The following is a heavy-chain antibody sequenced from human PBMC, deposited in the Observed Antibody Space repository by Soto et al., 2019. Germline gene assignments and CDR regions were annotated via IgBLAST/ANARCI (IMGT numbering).Heavy chain of an antibody. CDR2: ISGAGGVT. V-gene: IGHV3-23*01. Sequence: EVQLLESGGGLVQPGGSLRLSCAVSGFTFSSYAMSWVRQAPGKCPEWVSSISGAGGVTHYADSVRGRFTISRDNSKNTLYMQMNSLRAEDTAVYYCAKDKSRGVTVTPDYWGQGTLVPVSS. D-gene: IGHD4-17*01. J-gene: IGHJ4*02. CDR1: GFTFSSYA. CDR3: AKDKSRGVTVTPDY.